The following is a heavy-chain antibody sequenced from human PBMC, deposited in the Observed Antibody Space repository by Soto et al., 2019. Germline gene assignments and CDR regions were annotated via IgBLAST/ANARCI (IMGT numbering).Heavy chain of an antibody. CDR1: GGSISSYY. D-gene: IGHD5-12*01. Sequence: SETLSLTCTVSGGSISSYYWSWIRQPPGKGLEWIGYIYYSGSTNYNPSLKSRVTISVDTSKNQFSLKLSSVTAADTAVYYCARDVRDGYDLENHFFDYWGQGTLVTVSS. V-gene: IGHV4-59*01. J-gene: IGHJ4*02. CDR3: ARDVRDGYDLENHFFDY. CDR2: IYYSGST.